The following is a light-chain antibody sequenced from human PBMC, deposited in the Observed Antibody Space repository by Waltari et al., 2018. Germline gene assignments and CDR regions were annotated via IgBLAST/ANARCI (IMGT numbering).Light chain of an antibody. CDR2: KDN. J-gene: IGLJ2*01. Sequence: SYELTQPPSVSVSPGQTAKITCSEDARPEQFAYWDQQKPGQAPMLIIKKDNERPAHKLVRCYGSTSGTRVTLACIGAQAEEEADYVCNTTDINGCSVFGGGTKLTVL. V-gene: IGLV3-25*01. CDR3: NTTDINGCSV. CDR1: ARPEQF.